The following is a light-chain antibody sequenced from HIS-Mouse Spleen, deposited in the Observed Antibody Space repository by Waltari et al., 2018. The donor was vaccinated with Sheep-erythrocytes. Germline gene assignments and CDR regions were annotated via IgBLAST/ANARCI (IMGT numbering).Light chain of an antibody. CDR2: DVS. CDR1: SSDVGGYNY. Sequence: QSALTQPRSVSGSPGQSVTISCTGTSSDVGGYNYVSWYQQHPGKSPKLMIYDVSKRPSGVPDRVSGSKSGNTASLTISGLQAEDEADYYCMIWHSSAVVFGGGTKLTVL. CDR3: MIWHSSAVV. J-gene: IGLJ2*01. V-gene: IGLV2-11*01.